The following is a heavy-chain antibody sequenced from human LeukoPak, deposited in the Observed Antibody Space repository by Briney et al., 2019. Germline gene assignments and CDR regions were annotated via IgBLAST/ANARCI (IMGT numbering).Heavy chain of an antibody. V-gene: IGHV3-30*04. CDR1: GFTYSTDA. CDR2: ISYDGSNK. D-gene: IGHD3-9*01. Sequence: TGGSLRLFCAASGFTYSTDAIHGVREAPGKGLEWLAVISYDGSNKHYADSVKGRFTISRDNSKNTLYLQMNSLRAEDTAVYYCARVEGYYDILTGYQLGGFDIWGQGTKVTVSS. CDR3: ARVEGYYDILTGYQLGGFDI. J-gene: IGHJ3*02.